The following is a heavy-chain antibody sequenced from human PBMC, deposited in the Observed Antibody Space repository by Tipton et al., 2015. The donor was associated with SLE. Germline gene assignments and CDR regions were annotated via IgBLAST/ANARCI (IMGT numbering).Heavy chain of an antibody. V-gene: IGHV3-21*03. CDR1: GFTFSDWS. Sequence: SLRLSCAASGFTFSDWSMNWVRQAPGKGLEWVSSISPSGTSIHYADSVRGRFTISRDDAENSLYLQMDNLRAEDTAVYYCARDLYASGHAIFDPWGQGTLVTVSS. CDR2: ISPSGTSI. J-gene: IGHJ5*02. D-gene: IGHD3-10*01. CDR3: ARDLYASGHAIFDP.